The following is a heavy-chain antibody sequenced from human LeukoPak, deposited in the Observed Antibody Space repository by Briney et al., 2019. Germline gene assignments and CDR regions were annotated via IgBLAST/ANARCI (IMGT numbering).Heavy chain of an antibody. V-gene: IGHV4-59*01. CDR1: GDSISTYY. Sequence: SETLSLTCTVSGDSISTYYWSWVRQPPGKGLEWIGYIYYSGSTNYNPSLKSRVTMSVDTSKNRFSLKLSSVTAADAAVYYCARGAGMVATTMYYFNYWGQGTLVTVSS. J-gene: IGHJ4*02. CDR2: IYYSGST. D-gene: IGHD5-12*01. CDR3: ARGAGMVATTMYYFNY.